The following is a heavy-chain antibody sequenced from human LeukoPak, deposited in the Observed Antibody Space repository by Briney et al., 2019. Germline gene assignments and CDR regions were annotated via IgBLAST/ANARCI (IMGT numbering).Heavy chain of an antibody. V-gene: IGHV3-48*03. J-gene: IGHJ5*02. CDR2: ISSPGAAI. Sequence: GGSLRLSCAASGFTFSNYEMNWIRQAPGKGLEWISYISSPGAAIHYADSVRGRFTISRDNAKDSLYLQMNSLRAEDTAVYYCARESPDWFDLWGQGTLVTVSS. CDR3: ARESPDWFDL. CDR1: GFTFSNYE.